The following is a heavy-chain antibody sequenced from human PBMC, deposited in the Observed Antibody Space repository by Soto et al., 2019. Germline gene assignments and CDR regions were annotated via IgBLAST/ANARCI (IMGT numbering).Heavy chain of an antibody. Sequence: SQTLSLTCAISGDSDSSNSDAWDWIRQSPSRGLEWLGRTYYRSKWYNDYAVSVKSRITINPDTSKNQFSLQLNSVTPEDTAIYYCARELTSGCLDVWGQGTLVTVSS. CDR2: TYYRSKWYN. V-gene: IGHV6-1*01. CDR1: GDSDSSNSDA. CDR3: ARELTSGCLDV. J-gene: IGHJ4*02. D-gene: IGHD3-22*01.